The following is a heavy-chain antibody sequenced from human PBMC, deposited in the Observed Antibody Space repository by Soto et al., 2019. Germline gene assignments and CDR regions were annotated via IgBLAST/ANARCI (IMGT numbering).Heavy chain of an antibody. CDR1: GGSIRSSNR. CDR3: ARDNGQQLFGIDV. J-gene: IGHJ6*02. CDR2: IYHSGST. V-gene: IGHV4-4*02. Sequence: QVQLQESGPGLVKPSGTLSLTCAVSGGSIRSSNRWSWVRQPPGKGLEWIGEIYHSGSTNYNPSLKTRVTISVDKSKNQFSLRLSSVTAADTAVYYCARDNGQQLFGIDVWGQGTTVTVSS. D-gene: IGHD6-13*01.